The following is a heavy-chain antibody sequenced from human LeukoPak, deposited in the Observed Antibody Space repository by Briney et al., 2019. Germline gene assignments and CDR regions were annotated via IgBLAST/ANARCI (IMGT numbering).Heavy chain of an antibody. J-gene: IGHJ4*02. V-gene: IGHV3-30*02. CDR3: AREGPRGNSQFDY. CDR2: IMFDGSKT. Sequence: GGSLRLSCAASNFTFSDYGFHWVRQAPGKGLHWVAFIMFDGSKTYYADSVKGRFAISRDNSRNILNLQMNSLRLEDTAVYYCAREGPRGNSQFDYWGQGTLATVSS. D-gene: IGHD2/OR15-2a*01. CDR1: NFTFSDYG.